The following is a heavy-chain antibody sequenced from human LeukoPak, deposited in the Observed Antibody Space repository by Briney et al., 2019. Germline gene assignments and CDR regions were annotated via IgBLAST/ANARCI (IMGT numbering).Heavy chain of an antibody. J-gene: IGHJ6*03. D-gene: IGHD6-19*01. V-gene: IGHV1-2*02. CDR3: ARIVESSGWYGYYYYYMDV. CDR1: GYTFTGYY. Sequence: GASVKVSCKASGYTFTGYYMHWVRQAPGQGLEWMGWINPNSGGTNYAQKLQGRVTMTTDTSTSTAYMELRSLRSDDTAVYYCARIVESSGWYGYYYYYMDVWGKGTTVTVSS. CDR2: INPNSGGT.